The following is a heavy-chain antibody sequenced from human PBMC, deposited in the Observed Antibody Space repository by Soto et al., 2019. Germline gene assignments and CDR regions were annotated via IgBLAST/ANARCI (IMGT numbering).Heavy chain of an antibody. CDR1: GFTFRNYG. CDR2: ISFDGNNE. Sequence: QVQLVESGGGVVQPGRSLRLSCTASGFTFRNYGMHWVRQVRGKGLEWVAVISFDGNNEYYSGSVKVRLTISRDNIKDTLYLQMNSLRAEDTAVYYCAKDLLKTTVTTPGSLGQGTLVTVSS. J-gene: IGHJ5*02. V-gene: IGHV3-30*18. D-gene: IGHD4-17*01. CDR3: AKDLLKTTVTTPGS.